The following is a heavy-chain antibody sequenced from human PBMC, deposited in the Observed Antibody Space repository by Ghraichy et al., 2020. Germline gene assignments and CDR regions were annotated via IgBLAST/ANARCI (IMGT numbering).Heavy chain of an antibody. Sequence: GESLRLSCAPSGFTFNSYNMDWVRQAPGKGLEWVSSIDTTSTYIYYADSVKGRFTISRDNAKNSLYLQMESLRAEDTAVYYCARERDYYESSGLVDYWGQGTLVTVSS. D-gene: IGHD3-22*01. V-gene: IGHV3-21*01. CDR3: ARERDYYESSGLVDY. CDR2: IDTTSTYI. J-gene: IGHJ4*02. CDR1: GFTFNSYN.